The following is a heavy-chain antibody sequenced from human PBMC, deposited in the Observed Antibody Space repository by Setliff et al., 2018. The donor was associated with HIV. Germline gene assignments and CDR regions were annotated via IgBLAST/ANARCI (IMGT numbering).Heavy chain of an antibody. CDR3: ARDLRSGYSINYAFDI. J-gene: IGHJ3*02. CDR2: ISYDGSNK. CDR1: GFTFSSYA. V-gene: IGHV3-30-3*01. Sequence: SLRLFCAASGFTFSSYAMHWVRQAPGKGLEWVAVISYDGSNKYYADSVKGRFTISRDNSKNTLYLQMNSLRAEDTAVYYCARDLRSGYSINYAFDIWGQGTMVTVSS. D-gene: IGHD3-3*01.